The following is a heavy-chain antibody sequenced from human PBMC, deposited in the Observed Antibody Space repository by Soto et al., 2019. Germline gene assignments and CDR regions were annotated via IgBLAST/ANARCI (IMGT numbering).Heavy chain of an antibody. V-gene: IGHV1-2*04. Sequence: ASVKVSCKASGYTFTGYYMHWVRQAPGQGLEWMGWINPNSGGTNYAQKFQGWVTMTRDTSISTAYMELSRLRSDDTAVYYCARGLASSTSLQDSNWFDPWGQGTLVTVSS. J-gene: IGHJ5*02. D-gene: IGHD2-2*01. CDR3: ARGLASSTSLQDSNWFDP. CDR1: GYTFTGYY. CDR2: INPNSGGT.